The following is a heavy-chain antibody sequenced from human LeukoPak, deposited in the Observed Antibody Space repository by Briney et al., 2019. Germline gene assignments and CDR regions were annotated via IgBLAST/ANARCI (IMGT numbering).Heavy chain of an antibody. Sequence: PSETLSLTCTVSGYSISSGYYWGWIRQPPGKGLEWIGSIYHSGSTYYNPSLKSRVTISVDTSKNQFSLRLSSVTAADTAVYYCARGHSSSWYSPNFDYWGQGTLVTVSS. J-gene: IGHJ4*02. D-gene: IGHD6-13*01. CDR3: ARGHSSSWYSPNFDY. CDR2: IYHSGST. CDR1: GYSISSGYY. V-gene: IGHV4-38-2*02.